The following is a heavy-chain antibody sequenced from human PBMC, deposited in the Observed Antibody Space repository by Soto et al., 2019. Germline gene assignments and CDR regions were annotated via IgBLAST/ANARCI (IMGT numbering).Heavy chain of an antibody. Sequence: QVQLQESGPGLVKPSWTLSLTFAVSGGSISSSNWWSSVRQPPGKGLEWIGEIYHSGSTNYNPSLKSLVTISVDKSKNQFSLKLSSVTAADTAVYYCAGSIAAAGGYFDYWGQGTLVTVSS. V-gene: IGHV4-4*02. J-gene: IGHJ4*02. D-gene: IGHD6-13*01. CDR1: GGSISSSNW. CDR2: IYHSGST. CDR3: AGSIAAAGGYFDY.